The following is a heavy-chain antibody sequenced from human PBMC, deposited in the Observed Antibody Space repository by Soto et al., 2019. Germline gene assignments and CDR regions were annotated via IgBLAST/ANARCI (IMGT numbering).Heavy chain of an antibody. J-gene: IGHJ6*02. CDR2: IYSSGST. CDR1: GGSISSGDYY. Sequence: QVQLQESGPGLVKPSQTLSLTCTVSGGSISSGDYYWSWIRQPPGKGLEWIGYIYSSGSTYYNPSLKSRVTISVDTSKNQFSLKLSSVTAADTAVYYCARDGEIRDYYYGMDVWGQGTTVTVSS. CDR3: ARDGEIRDYYYGMDV. V-gene: IGHV4-30-4*01. D-gene: IGHD3-10*01.